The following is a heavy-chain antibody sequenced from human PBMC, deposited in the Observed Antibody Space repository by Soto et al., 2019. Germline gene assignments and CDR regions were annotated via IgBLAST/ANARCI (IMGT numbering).Heavy chain of an antibody. CDR3: AKDFERMDSQLYCRDV. CDR2: ICYDGSNK. V-gene: IGHV3-30*18. D-gene: IGHD2-2*01. J-gene: IGHJ6*02. CDR1: GFTFSSYG. Sequence: QVQLVESGGGVVQPGRSLRLSCAASGFTFSSYGMHWVRQAPGKGLEWVAVICYDGSNKDYADSVKGRFTISRDNSKNTLYLQMNSLRAEDTAVYYCAKDFERMDSQLYCRDVCGQGTTVTVS.